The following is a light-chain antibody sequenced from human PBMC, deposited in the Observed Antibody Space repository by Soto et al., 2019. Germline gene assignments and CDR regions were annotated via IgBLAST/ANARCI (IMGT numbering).Light chain of an antibody. Sequence: EVVMTQSPATLSVSPGDTATLSCRAGQSVSSSLAWYQQKPGQPPRLLIYGASTRATGVPARFSGSGSGTEFTLTISRLQSEDFAVYYCQQYYNWRPRFGQGTKVDI. CDR2: GAS. CDR1: QSVSSS. J-gene: IGKJ1*01. CDR3: QQYYNWRPR. V-gene: IGKV3-15*01.